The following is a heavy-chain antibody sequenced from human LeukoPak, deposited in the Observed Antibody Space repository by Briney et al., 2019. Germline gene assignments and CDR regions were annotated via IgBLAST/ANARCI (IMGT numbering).Heavy chain of an antibody. CDR3: AGGCSSTSCYRGRDY. CDR2: ISSSSSYI. Sequence: GGSLRLSCAASGFTFSSYSMNWVRQAPGKGLEWVSSISSSSSYIYYADSVKGRFTISRDNAKNSLYLQMNSLRAEDTAVYYCAGGCSSTSCYRGRDYWGQGTLVTVSS. CDR1: GFTFSSYS. V-gene: IGHV3-21*01. J-gene: IGHJ4*02. D-gene: IGHD2-2*01.